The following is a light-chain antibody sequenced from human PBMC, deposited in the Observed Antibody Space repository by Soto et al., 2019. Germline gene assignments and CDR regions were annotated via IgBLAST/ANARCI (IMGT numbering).Light chain of an antibody. CDR1: QSVSSSY. CDR2: DAS. V-gene: IGKV3D-20*01. Sequence: EIVLTQSPATLSLSPGERATLSCGASQSVSSSYLAWYQQKPSLAPRLLIYDASSRATGIPDRFSGSWSGTDFTLTISRLEPEDFAVYYCQQYCSSPYTFVQGTKLEIK. J-gene: IGKJ2*01. CDR3: QQYCSSPYT.